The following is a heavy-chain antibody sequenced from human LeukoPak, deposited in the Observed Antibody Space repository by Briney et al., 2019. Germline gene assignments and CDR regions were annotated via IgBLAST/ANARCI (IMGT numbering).Heavy chain of an antibody. Sequence: GGSLRLSCTASGFAFDEHGMSWVRQVPGKGLDWVSGINWSGGSTGYADPLRGRFTISRDNAKNSLYLQMDSLRAEDTALYYCARAPITSPFYFDYWGQGTLVTVSS. CDR3: ARAPITSPFYFDY. D-gene: IGHD2-2*01. CDR2: INWSGGST. J-gene: IGHJ4*02. CDR1: GFAFDEHG. V-gene: IGHV3-20*04.